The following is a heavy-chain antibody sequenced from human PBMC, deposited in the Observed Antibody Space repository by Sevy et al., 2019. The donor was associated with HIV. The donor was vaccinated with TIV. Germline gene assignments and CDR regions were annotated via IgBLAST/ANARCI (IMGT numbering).Heavy chain of an antibody. CDR3: ASQRGGYERLYYFDY. Sequence: GGSLRLSCAASGFSFSIYSMNWVRQAPGKGLEWLPYMSNTGATIHYADSVKGRFTISRDNAKNSLYLQMNSLRAEDTAVYYCASQRGGYERLYYFDYWGQGTLVTVSS. CDR1: GFSFSIYS. V-gene: IGHV3-48*01. D-gene: IGHD5-12*01. CDR2: MSNTGATI. J-gene: IGHJ4*02.